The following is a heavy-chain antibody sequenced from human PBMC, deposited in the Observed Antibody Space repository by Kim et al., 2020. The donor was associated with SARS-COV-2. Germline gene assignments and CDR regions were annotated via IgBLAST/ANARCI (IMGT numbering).Heavy chain of an antibody. V-gene: IGHV3-23*01. CDR1: GFIFTGYA. Sequence: GGSLRLSCTTSGFIFTGYAMSWVRQAPGKGLEWVSSIDGSDGTTYYVDSVKGRFTISRDNSKNTLYLQMNSLRADDTAVYYCMKGGWGWIWDHWGQGT. CDR3: MKGGWGWIWDH. D-gene: IGHD2-2*03. CDR2: IDGSDGTT. J-gene: IGHJ4*02.